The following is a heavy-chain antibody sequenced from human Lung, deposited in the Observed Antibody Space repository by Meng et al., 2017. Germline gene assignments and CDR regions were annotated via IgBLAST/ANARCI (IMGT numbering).Heavy chain of an antibody. CDR1: GGSFSDYY. Sequence: QGGAGLLMPRETLSSPCVGAGGSFSDYYWSWIRQPPGKGLEWIGEINHSGSTNYNPSLESRATISVDTSQNNLSLKLSSVTAADSAVYYCARGPTTMAHDFDYWGQGTLVTVSS. CDR3: ARGPTTMAHDFDY. J-gene: IGHJ4*02. D-gene: IGHD4-11*01. CDR2: INHSGST. V-gene: IGHV4-34*01.